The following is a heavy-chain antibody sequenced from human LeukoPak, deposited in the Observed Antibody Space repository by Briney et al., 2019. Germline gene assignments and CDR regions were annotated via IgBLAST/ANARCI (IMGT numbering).Heavy chain of an antibody. V-gene: IGHV4-4*07. J-gene: IGHJ4*02. CDR3: ASLAVAGFIGY. CDR1: GGSISSYY. Sequence: SETLSLTCTVSGGSISSYYLSWIRQPAGKGLEWIGRIYTSGSTNYNPSLKSRVTMSVDTSKNQFSLKLSSVTAADTAVYYCASLAVAGFIGYWGQGTLVTVSS. CDR2: IYTSGST. D-gene: IGHD6-19*01.